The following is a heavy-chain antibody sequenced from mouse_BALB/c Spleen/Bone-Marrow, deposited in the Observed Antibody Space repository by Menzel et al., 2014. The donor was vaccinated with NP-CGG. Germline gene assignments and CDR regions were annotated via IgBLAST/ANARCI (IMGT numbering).Heavy chain of an antibody. CDR2: IYPGDGDT. CDR1: GYAFSNYW. CDR3: ARRDGSTYYYAMDY. D-gene: IGHD1-1*01. J-gene: IGHJ4*01. Sequence: VQLQQSGAELVRPGSSVKISCKASGYAFSNYWMNWVKQRPGQGLEWLGQIYPGDGDTNYNGKFKGKATLTADKSSSTAYMQLSSLTSEDSAVYFCARRDGSTYYYAMDYWGQGTSVTVSS. V-gene: IGHV1-80*01.